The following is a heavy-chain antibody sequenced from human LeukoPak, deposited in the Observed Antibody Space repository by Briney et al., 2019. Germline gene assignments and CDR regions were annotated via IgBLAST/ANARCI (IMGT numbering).Heavy chain of an antibody. CDR3: ARYLLGLYYYGMDV. J-gene: IGHJ6*02. V-gene: IGHV1-2*02. CDR2: INPNSGGT. Sequence: GVSVKVSCKASGYTFTGYYMHWVRQAPGQGLEWMGWINPNSGGTNYAQKFQGRVTMTRDTSISTAYMELSRLRSDDTAVYYCARYLLGLYYYGMDVWGQGTTVTVSS. CDR1: GYTFTGYY.